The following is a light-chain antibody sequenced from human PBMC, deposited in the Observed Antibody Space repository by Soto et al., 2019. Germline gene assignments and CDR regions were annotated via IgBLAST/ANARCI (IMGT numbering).Light chain of an antibody. J-gene: IGKJ1*01. Sequence: EIVMTQSPATLSVSPGERATLSCMASQSVSRNVAWYQQKPGQAPRLLIHDASTRATGISVRFSGSGSGTEFTLIISSLQSEDFAVYYCQQYNNWLSTFGQGTKVEIK. V-gene: IGKV3-15*01. CDR3: QQYNNWLST. CDR2: DAS. CDR1: QSVSRN.